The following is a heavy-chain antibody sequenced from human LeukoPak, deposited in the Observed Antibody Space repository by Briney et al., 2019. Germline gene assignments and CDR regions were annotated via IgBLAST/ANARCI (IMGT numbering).Heavy chain of an antibody. J-gene: IGHJ3*02. Sequence: GGSLRLSCAASGFTFGSYAMHWVRQAPGKGLEWVAVISYDGSNKYYADSVKGRFTISRDNSKNTLYLQMNSLRAEDTAVYYCASGVDDYSPAGVIVGATNAFDIWGQGTMVTVSS. CDR1: GFTFGSYA. CDR3: ASGVDDYSPAGVIVGATNAFDI. V-gene: IGHV3-30-3*01. D-gene: IGHD1-26*01. CDR2: ISYDGSNK.